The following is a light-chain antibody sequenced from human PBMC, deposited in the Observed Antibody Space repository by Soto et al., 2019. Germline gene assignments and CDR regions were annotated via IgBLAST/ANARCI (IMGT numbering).Light chain of an antibody. Sequence: QSVLTQPPSASGSPGLSVTISCTGTSSDVGGYDYVSWFQQHPGKAPKLIIYEVTKRPSGVPDRFSASKSGNTASLTVSGLQAEDEADYYCSSFVSGNNYWVFGGGTK. J-gene: IGLJ3*02. V-gene: IGLV2-8*01. CDR1: SSDVGGYDY. CDR3: SSFVSGNNYWV. CDR2: EVT.